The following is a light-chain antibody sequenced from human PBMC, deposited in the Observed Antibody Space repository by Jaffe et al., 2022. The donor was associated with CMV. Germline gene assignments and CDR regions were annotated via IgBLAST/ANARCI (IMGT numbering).Light chain of an antibody. CDR2: AAS. CDR3: QQSHSTPLT. Sequence: DIQMTQSPSSLSASVGDRVTITCRASQSISSFLNWYQKEPGKAPKLLIYAASSLQGGVPSRFSGSGSGTDFTLTISSLQREDYATYYCQQSHSTPLTFGGGTKVEIK. J-gene: IGKJ4*01. CDR1: QSISSF. V-gene: IGKV1-39*01.